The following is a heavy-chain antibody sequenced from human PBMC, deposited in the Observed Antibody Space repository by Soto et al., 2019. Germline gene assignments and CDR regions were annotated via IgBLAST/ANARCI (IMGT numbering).Heavy chain of an antibody. CDR2: IWYDGSNK. J-gene: IGHJ4*02. CDR1: GFTFRSYG. D-gene: IGHD3-10*01. CDR3: ARVRRGYGEYFDY. V-gene: IGHV3-33*01. Sequence: QVQLVESGGGVVQPGRSLRLSCAASGFTFRSYGMHWVRQAPGKGLEWVAVIWYDGSNKYYADSVKGRFTISRDNSKNTLYLQMNSLRAEDTAVYYCARVRRGYGEYFDYWGQGTLVTVSS.